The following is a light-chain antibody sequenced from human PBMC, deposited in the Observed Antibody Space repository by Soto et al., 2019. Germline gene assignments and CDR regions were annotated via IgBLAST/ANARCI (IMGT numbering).Light chain of an antibody. CDR2: KAS. V-gene: IGKV1-5*03. J-gene: IGKJ2*01. CDR1: QSISTW. Sequence: DIQMTQSPSTLSASVGDRVTITCRASQSISTWLAWYQQKPGKAPKLLIYKASSLESGVPSRFRGSGSGTEFTLTISSRQPDDFATYYCQQYNSYLYTFGQGTKLEIK. CDR3: QQYNSYLYT.